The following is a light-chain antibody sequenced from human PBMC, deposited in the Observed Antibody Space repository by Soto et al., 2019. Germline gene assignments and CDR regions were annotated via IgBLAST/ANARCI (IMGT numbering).Light chain of an antibody. J-gene: IGKJ3*01. Sequence: DIQMTQSPSSLSASVGDRVIITCRASHGIRSHLAWFQQKPGKAPKSLIYVASNWKSGVPSKFSGSGTGTDFTLTINSLQPEDFATYYCLQYDTSPRTFGPGTKVDIK. CDR3: LQYDTSPRT. CDR1: HGIRSH. V-gene: IGKV1-16*02. CDR2: VAS.